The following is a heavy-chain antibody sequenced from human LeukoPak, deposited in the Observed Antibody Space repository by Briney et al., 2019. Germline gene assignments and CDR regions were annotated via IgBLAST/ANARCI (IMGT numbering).Heavy chain of an antibody. CDR2: ISGSGGST. CDR1: GFTFSSYA. V-gene: IGHV3-23*01. J-gene: IGHJ4*02. CDR3: AISYYYDSSGYYYFDY. Sequence: GGSLRLSCAASGFTFSSYAMSWVRQAPGKGLEWVSAISGSGGSTYYADSVKGRFTISRDNSKNMLYLQMNSLRAEDTAVYYCAISYYYDSSGYYYFDYWGQGTLVTVSS. D-gene: IGHD3-22*01.